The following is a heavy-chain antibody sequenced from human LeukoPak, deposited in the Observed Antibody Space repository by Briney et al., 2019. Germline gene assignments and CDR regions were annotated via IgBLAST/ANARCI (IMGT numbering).Heavy chain of an antibody. D-gene: IGHD1-26*01. J-gene: IGHJ5*02. Sequence: GGSLRLSCAASGFTFSSYAMSGVRQAPGKGLEWDSAISGSGGSTYYADSVKGRFTISRDNSKNTLYLQMNSLRVEDTAVYYCAKEVGATGSWFDPWGQGTLVTVSS. CDR2: ISGSGGST. CDR3: AKEVGATGSWFDP. CDR1: GFTFSSYA. V-gene: IGHV3-23*01.